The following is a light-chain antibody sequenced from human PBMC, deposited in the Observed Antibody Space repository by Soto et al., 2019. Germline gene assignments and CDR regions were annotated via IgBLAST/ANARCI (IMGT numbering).Light chain of an antibody. CDR3: QQYGSYPVT. Sequence: ESVLTQSPGTLSLSPGERATLSCRASQSVSSSYLAWFQQKSGQAPRLLIYAASSRATGIPDRFSGSGSGTDFTLTISRLEPEDFAVYYCQQYGSYPVTFGRGTKVEIK. CDR1: QSVSSSY. V-gene: IGKV3-20*01. J-gene: IGKJ1*01. CDR2: AAS.